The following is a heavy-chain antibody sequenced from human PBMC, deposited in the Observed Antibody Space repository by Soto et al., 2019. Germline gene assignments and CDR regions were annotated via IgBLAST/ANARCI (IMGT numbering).Heavy chain of an antibody. CDR2: ITWYRGSI. V-gene: IGHV3-9*01. CDR3: AKDIREYSSGWTYFDY. Sequence: EVQLVESGGGLVQPGRSLKLSCAASGFTFHDYAMHWVRQGQGKGLEWVSGITWYRGSIDYADSVKGRFTISRDNAKNSLYLQMNSLRPEDTALYYCAKDIREYSSGWTYFDYWGHGTLVTVSS. J-gene: IGHJ4*01. CDR1: GFTFHDYA. D-gene: IGHD6-19*01.